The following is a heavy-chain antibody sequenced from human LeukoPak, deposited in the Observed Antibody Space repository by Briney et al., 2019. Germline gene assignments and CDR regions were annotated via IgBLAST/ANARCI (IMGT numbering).Heavy chain of an antibody. CDR3: GKEGAA. D-gene: IGHD3-16*01. CDR2: IGGRGGNT. J-gene: IGHJ5*02. Sequence: GGSLRLSCSASGFRFSDFPMPWVRQAPGKGPEWVSAIGGRGGNTYYADSVGGLFSISRDNSKDMVYLQMNSLKVEDRAIYYCGKEGAAWGQGTKVTVYS. V-gene: IGHV3-23*01. CDR1: GFRFSDFP.